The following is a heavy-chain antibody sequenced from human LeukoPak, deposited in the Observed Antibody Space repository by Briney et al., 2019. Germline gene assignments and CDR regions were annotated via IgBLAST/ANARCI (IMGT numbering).Heavy chain of an antibody. Sequence: SETLSLTCTVSGGSISSGGYYWSWIRQHPGKGLEWIGYIYYSGSTYYNPSLRGRVTISVDTSKNQFSLKLSSVTAADTAVYYCARGADDFWSGYPYYFDYWGQGTLVTVSS. V-gene: IGHV4-31*03. CDR1: GGSISSGGYY. D-gene: IGHD3-3*01. J-gene: IGHJ4*02. CDR2: IYYSGST. CDR3: ARGADDFWSGYPYYFDY.